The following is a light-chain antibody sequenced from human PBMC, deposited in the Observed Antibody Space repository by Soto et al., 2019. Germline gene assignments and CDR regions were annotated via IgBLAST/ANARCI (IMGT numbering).Light chain of an antibody. CDR2: DVS. J-gene: IGLJ2*01. CDR3: SSYTSSSPYVV. Sequence: QSALTQPASVSGSPGQSITISCTGTSSDVGGYNYVSWYQQHPGKAPKLMIYDVSNRPSGVSNRFSGSKSGNTAPLTISGLQAEDEADYYCSSYTSSSPYVVFGGGTKLTVL. V-gene: IGLV2-14*01. CDR1: SSDVGGYNY.